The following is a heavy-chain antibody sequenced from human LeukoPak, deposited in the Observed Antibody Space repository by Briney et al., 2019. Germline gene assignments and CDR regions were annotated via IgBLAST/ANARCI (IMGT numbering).Heavy chain of an antibody. CDR3: ARDHAHEGFGY. CDR1: GFTFSSYW. Sequence: GGSLRLSCAAFGFTFSSYWMSWVRQAPGKGLEWVANIKQDGSEKYYVDSVKGRFTISRDNAKNSLYLQMNSLRAEDTAVYYCARDHAHEGFGYWGQGTLVTVSS. CDR2: IKQDGSEK. D-gene: IGHD2-2*01. J-gene: IGHJ4*02. V-gene: IGHV3-7*01.